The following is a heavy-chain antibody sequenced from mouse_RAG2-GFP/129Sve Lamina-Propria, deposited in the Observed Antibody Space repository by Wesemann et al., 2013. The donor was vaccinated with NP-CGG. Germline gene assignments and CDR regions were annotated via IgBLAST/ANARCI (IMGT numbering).Heavy chain of an antibody. Sequence: QVQLQQSGAELVKPGASVKLSCKASGYTFTSYWMHWVKQRPGQGLEWIGVIDPSDSYTNYNQKFKGKATLTVDTSSSTAYMQLSSLTSEDSAVYYCARGGNWAYFDYWGQGTTLTVSS. J-gene: IGHJ2*01. CDR3: ARGGNWAYFDY. D-gene: IGHD4-1*01. V-gene: IGHV1-59*01. CDR2: IDPSDSYT. CDR1: GYTFTSYW.